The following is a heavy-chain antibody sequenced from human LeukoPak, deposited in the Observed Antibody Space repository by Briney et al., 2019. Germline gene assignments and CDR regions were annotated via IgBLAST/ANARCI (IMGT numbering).Heavy chain of an antibody. D-gene: IGHD3-22*01. V-gene: IGHV3-9*01. J-gene: IGHJ4*02. CDR2: ISWNSGSI. CDR3: AKAGSANYYDSSGYYPFDY. CDR1: GFTFDDYA. Sequence: PGRSLRLSCAASGFTFDDYAMHWVRQAPGKGLEWVSGISWNSGSISYADSVKGRFTISRDNAKNSLYLQMNSLRAEDTALYYCAKAGSANYYDSSGYYPFDYWGQGTLVTVSS.